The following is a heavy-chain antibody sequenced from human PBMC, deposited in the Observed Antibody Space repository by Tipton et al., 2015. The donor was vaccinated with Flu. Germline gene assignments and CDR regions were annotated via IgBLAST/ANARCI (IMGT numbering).Heavy chain of an antibody. J-gene: IGHJ6*02. CDR2: IWYDGSNK. CDR1: GFTFSSYG. CDR3: ARDTSIAAAGVFYYYYGMDV. D-gene: IGHD6-13*01. V-gene: IGHV3-33*01. Sequence: SGFTFSSYGMHWVRQAPGKGLEWVAVIWYDGSNKYYADSVKGRFTISRDNSKNTLYLQMNSLRAEDTAVYYCARDTSIAAAGVFYYYYGMDVWGQGTTVTVSS.